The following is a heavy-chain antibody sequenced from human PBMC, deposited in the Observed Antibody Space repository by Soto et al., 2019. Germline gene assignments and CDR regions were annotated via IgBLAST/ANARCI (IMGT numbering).Heavy chain of an antibody. CDR3: ARGRARFGNSLPFDY. CDR1: GGSFSGYY. V-gene: IGHV4-34*01. Sequence: PSETLSLTCAVYGGSFSGYYWSWIRQPPGKGLEWIGEINHSGSTNYNPSLKSRVTISVDTSKNQFSLKLSSVTAADTAVYYCARGRARFGNSLPFDYWGQGTLVTVSS. CDR2: INHSGST. D-gene: IGHD3-16*01. J-gene: IGHJ4*02.